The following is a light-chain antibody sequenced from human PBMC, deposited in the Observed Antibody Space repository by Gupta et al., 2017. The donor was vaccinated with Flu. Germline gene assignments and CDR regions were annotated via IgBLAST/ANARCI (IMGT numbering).Light chain of an antibody. CDR3: SSYTSSRAIV. CDR2: GVT. V-gene: IGLV2-14*03. CDR1: SDDLGSYNY. J-gene: IGLJ2*01. Sequence: HSALTLPPSDSQSPGQSISISCTGTSDDLGSYNYVSWYQQHPGKPPKLIIYGVTNRPSGISNRFSGSKSGNTASLTISGLQTGDEADYYCSSYTSSRAIVFGGGTKLAVL.